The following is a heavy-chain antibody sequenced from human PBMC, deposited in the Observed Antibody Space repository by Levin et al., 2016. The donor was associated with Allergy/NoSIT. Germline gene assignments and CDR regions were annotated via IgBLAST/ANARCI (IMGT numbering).Heavy chain of an antibody. CDR2: INWNGGST. CDR3: ARDRSRNSYYYGMDV. V-gene: IGHV3-20*03. J-gene: IGHJ6*02. Sequence: WIRQPPGKGLEWVSGINWNGGSTDYADSVKGRFTISRDNAKKSLYLQMNSLRAEDTALYYCARDRSRNSYYYGMDVWGQGTTVTVSS. D-gene: IGHD2-15*01.